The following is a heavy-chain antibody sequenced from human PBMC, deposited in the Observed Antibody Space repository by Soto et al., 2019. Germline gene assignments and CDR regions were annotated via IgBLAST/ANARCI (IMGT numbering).Heavy chain of an antibody. V-gene: IGHV1-69*13. Sequence: SVKVSCKASGGTFNNYTISWVRQAPGQGLEWIAGIIPLFGTANYAQKFQGRVTISADESTSTAYMELSSLRSEDTAVYFCARDISHYYDSSGYYINCFDAWGQGTLVTVSS. CDR1: GGTFNNYT. J-gene: IGHJ5*02. D-gene: IGHD3-22*01. CDR3: ARDISHYYDSSGYYINCFDA. CDR2: IIPLFGTA.